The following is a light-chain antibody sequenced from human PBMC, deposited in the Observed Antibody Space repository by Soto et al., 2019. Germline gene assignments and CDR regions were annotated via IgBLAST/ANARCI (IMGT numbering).Light chain of an antibody. CDR3: EQYGSTPLT. CDR1: QSVANNY. Sequence: EIVLTQSPGTLSLSPGERATLSCRASQSVANNYLAWYQQKPGQAPRFLIYDASSRATGIPDRFSGSESETDFTLTISRLETEDFAVYYCEQYGSTPLTFGGGTKVVLK. V-gene: IGKV3-20*01. CDR2: DAS. J-gene: IGKJ4*01.